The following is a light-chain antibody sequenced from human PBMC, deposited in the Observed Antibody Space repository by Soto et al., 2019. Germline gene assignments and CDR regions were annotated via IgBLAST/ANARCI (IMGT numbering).Light chain of an antibody. V-gene: IGKV1-39*01. J-gene: IGKJ1*01. Sequence: DIPVTQSPSSLSASVGDRVTISCRASQSISGYLNWYQQKPGKAPKLLINAASSLERGVPSRFSGGGSGTDFTLNISSLQPDDFATYYCQQNYRATPWTFGQGTKVEVK. CDR2: AAS. CDR1: QSISGY. CDR3: QQNYRATPWT.